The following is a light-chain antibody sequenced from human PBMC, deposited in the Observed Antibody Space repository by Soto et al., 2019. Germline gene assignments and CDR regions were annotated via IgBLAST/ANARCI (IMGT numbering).Light chain of an antibody. Sequence: QSVLTQPASVSGSPGQSITISCTGTSSDVGSYPYVSWYQQHPGKAPKLIIYDVNNRPSGVSTRFSGSKSGNTASLTISGLQAEDEADYYCSSYTTTSTVLFGGGTQLTVL. CDR3: SSYTTTSTVL. CDR2: DVN. J-gene: IGLJ2*01. V-gene: IGLV2-14*03. CDR1: SSDVGSYPY.